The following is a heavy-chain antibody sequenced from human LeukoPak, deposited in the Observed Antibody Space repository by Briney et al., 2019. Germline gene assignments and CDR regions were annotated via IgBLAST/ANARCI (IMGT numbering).Heavy chain of an antibody. CDR1: GFTIGNGW. D-gene: IGHD2-2*02. CDR2: IKSKSERGTT. Sequence: GGSLRLSCAASGFTIGNGWMSWVRQAPGKGLEWVGRIKSKSERGTTDYAAPVKGRFTISRDGSTNTVYLHMNSLKTEDTAVYFCTSNLYCSTSSCYTLDNWGQGTLVAVSP. V-gene: IGHV3-15*01. CDR3: TSNLYCSTSSCYTLDN. J-gene: IGHJ4*02.